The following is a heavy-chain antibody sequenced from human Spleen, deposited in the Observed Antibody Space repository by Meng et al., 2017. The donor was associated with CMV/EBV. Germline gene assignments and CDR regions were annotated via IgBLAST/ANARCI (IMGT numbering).Heavy chain of an antibody. CDR3: VHRRAGVTTVFDF. V-gene: IGHV2-5*02. Sequence: FSGFSRSTSGVGVGWVRQPQGKALEWLALIYWDDDKRYSPSLTNRLAITKDTSKNQVVLTMTNMHPVDTATYYCVHRRAGVTTVFDFWGQGTLVTVSS. D-gene: IGHD4-11*01. CDR1: GFSRSTSGVG. J-gene: IGHJ5*01. CDR2: IYWDDDK.